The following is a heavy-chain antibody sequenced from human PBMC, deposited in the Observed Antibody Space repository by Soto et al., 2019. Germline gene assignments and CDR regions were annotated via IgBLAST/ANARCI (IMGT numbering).Heavy chain of an antibody. Sequence: GGSLRLSCAASGFTFSSYGMHWVRQAPGKGLEWVAVIWYDGSNKYYADSVKGRFTISRDNSKNTLYLQMNSLRAEDTAVYYCARGSYDFEAKDVWGKWTTVTVSS. V-gene: IGHV3-33*01. J-gene: IGHJ6*04. CDR3: ARGSYDFEAKDV. CDR2: IWYDGSNK. CDR1: GFTFSSYG. D-gene: IGHD3-3*01.